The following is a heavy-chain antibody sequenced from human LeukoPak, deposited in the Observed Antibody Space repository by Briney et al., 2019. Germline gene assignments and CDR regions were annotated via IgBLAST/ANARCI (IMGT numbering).Heavy chain of an antibody. CDR1: GGSISSGGYS. Sequence: SQTLSLTCAVSGGSISSGGYSWSWIRQPPGKGLEWIGYIYHSGSTYYNPSLKSRVTISVDRSKNQFSLKLSSVTAADTAVYYCARVVMEQWPGGWFDPWGQGTLVTVSS. D-gene: IGHD6-19*01. CDR2: IYHSGST. CDR3: ARVVMEQWPGGWFDP. V-gene: IGHV4-30-2*01. J-gene: IGHJ5*02.